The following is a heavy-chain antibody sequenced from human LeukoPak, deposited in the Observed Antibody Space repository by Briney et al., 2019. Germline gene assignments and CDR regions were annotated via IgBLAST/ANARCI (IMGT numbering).Heavy chain of an antibody. Sequence: ASVKVSCKASGYTFTSYGISWVRQAPGQGLEWMGWISAYNGNTNYAQKLQGRVTMTTDTSTSTAYMELSSLRSEDTAVYYCARDGGFHYYDSSGRNWFDPWGQGTLVTVSS. CDR2: ISAYNGNT. D-gene: IGHD3-22*01. CDR1: GYTFTSYG. V-gene: IGHV1-18*01. J-gene: IGHJ5*02. CDR3: ARDGGFHYYDSSGRNWFDP.